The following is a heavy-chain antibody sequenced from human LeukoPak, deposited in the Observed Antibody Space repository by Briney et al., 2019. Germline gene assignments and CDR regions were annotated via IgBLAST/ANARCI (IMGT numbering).Heavy chain of an antibody. CDR1: GFTFSTYI. J-gene: IGHJ6*03. Sequence: PGGSLRLSCAASGFTFSTYIMNWVGQTPGRGLEGVSAISGTGANTFYADSVKGRFTMSRDNPKNMLYLQMNSLRAEDTALYYCAKGIRQLGNYYYYMDVWGKGTTVTVSS. D-gene: IGHD7-27*01. CDR2: ISGTGANT. V-gene: IGHV3-23*01. CDR3: AKGIRQLGNYYYYMDV.